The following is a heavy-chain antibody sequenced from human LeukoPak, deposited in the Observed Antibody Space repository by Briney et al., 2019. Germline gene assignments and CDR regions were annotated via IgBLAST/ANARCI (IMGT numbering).Heavy chain of an antibody. CDR3: AKDSLYCTNGVCYSWAFDI. D-gene: IGHD2-8*01. CDR1: GFTFSSYA. CDR2: ISGSGGST. V-gene: IGHV3-23*01. J-gene: IGHJ3*02. Sequence: GGSLRLSCAASGFTFSSYAMSWVRQAPGKGLEWVSAISGSGGSTYYADSVKGRFTISRDNSKNTLYLQMNSLRAEDTAVYYCAKDSLYCTNGVCYSWAFDIWGQGTMVTVSS.